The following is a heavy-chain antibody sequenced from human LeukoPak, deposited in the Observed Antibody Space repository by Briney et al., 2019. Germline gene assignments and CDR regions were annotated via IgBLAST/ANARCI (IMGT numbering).Heavy chain of an antibody. CDR3: ARGTGYSSLQPYNWFDP. Sequence: ASVEVSCKASGYTFTGCYMHWVRQAPGQGLEWMGWINPNSGGTNYAQKFQSRVTMTRDTSISTAYMELSRLRSDDTAVYYCARGTGYSSLQPYNWFDPWGQGTLVTVSS. D-gene: IGHD6-13*01. CDR1: GYTFTGCY. V-gene: IGHV1-2*02. J-gene: IGHJ5*02. CDR2: INPNSGGT.